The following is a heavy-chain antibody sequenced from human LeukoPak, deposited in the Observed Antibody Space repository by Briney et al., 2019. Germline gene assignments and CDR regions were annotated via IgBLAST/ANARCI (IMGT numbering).Heavy chain of an antibody. V-gene: IGHV1-69*13. D-gene: IGHD6-19*01. CDR1: GGTFISYA. CDR3: ARDSEQWLERGRFDY. CDR2: IIPIFVTA. J-gene: IGHJ4*02. Sequence: ASVKVSCKASGGTFISYAISWVRQAPGQGLEWMGGIIPIFVTANYAQKFQGRFTITADESTSTAYMELSSLRSEDTAVYYCARDSEQWLERGRFDYWGQGTLVTVSS.